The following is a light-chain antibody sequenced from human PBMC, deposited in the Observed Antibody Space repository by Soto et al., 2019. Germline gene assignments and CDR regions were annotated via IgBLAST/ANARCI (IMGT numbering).Light chain of an antibody. V-gene: IGKV3-20*01. CDR1: QSVSSY. Sequence: EIVLTQSPATLSLSPGERATLSCRASQSVSSYLAWYQQKPGQAPRLLIYGASARATGIPARFSGSGSGTDFTLTNSRLEPEDFAVYYCQQYGSSPPITFGQGTRLEI. CDR3: QQYGSSPPIT. J-gene: IGKJ5*01. CDR2: GAS.